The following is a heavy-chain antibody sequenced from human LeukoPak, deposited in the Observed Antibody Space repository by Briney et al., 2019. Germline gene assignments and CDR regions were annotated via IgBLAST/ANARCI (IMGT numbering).Heavy chain of an antibody. J-gene: IGHJ6*02. CDR3: ARDRRIFHNPVPIFYYYGMDV. V-gene: IGHV1-69*04. D-gene: IGHD2/OR15-2a*01. CDR2: IIPIFSIA. CDR1: VGTCSSYA. Sequence: GASVKVSCKASVGTCSSYAISWVRQAPGQGLEWMGRIIPIFSIANYAQKFQGRVTITADKSTSTAYMELSSLRSEDTAVYYCARDRRIFHNPVPIFYYYGMDVWGQGTTVTVSS.